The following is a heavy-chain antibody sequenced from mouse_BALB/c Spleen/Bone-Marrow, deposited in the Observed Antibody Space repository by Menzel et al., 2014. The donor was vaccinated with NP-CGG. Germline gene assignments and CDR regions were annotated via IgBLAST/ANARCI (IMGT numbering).Heavy chain of an antibody. V-gene: IGHV4-1*02. Sequence: DVQLQESGGGLVQPGGSLKLSCAASGFDFSRYWMSWVRQAPGKGLEWIGEINPDSSTINYTPSLKDKFIISRDNAKNTLSLQMSKVRSEDTALYYCARPVYRYDPPAYWGQGTTLTVSS. CDR3: ARPVYRYDPPAY. CDR1: GFDFSRYW. J-gene: IGHJ2*01. D-gene: IGHD2-14*01. CDR2: INPDSSTI.